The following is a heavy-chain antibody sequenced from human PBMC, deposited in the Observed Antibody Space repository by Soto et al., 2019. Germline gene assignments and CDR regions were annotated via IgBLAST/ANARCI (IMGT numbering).Heavy chain of an antibody. V-gene: IGHV5-51*01. CDR1: GYSFTSYW. CDR3: ARQSYGSGSYYTTLYYYYGMDV. Sequence: GESLKISCRGSGYSFTSYWIGWVRQMHGKGLEWMGIIYPGDSDTRYSPSFQGQVTISADKSISTAYLQWSSLKASDTAMYYCARQSYGSGSYYTTLYYYYGMDVWGQGTTVTVSS. J-gene: IGHJ6*02. CDR2: IYPGDSDT. D-gene: IGHD3-10*01.